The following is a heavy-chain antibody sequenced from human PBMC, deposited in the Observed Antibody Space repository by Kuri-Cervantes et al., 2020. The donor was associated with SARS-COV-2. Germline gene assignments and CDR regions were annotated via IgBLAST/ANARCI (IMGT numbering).Heavy chain of an antibody. J-gene: IGHJ6*02. Sequence: LRLSCSVSGGSISSGSYYCTWIRQPAGKGLEWIGHIYTSGGTNYNPSLKSRVTISVDTSKNQFSLKLSSVTAADTAVYYCARGWDYGSGSYYPRGDYGMDVWGQGTTVTVSS. CDR3: ARGWDYGSGSYYPRGDYGMDV. CDR2: IYTSGGT. V-gene: IGHV4-61*09. CDR1: GGSISSGSYY. D-gene: IGHD3-10*01.